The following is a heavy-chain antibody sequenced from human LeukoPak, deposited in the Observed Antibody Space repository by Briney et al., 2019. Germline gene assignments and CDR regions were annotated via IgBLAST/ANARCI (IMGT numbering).Heavy chain of an antibody. CDR2: ISAYNGNT. D-gene: IGHD3-3*01. V-gene: IGHV1-18*01. J-gene: IGHJ6*02. CDR1: GYSFTSYG. Sequence: GESLKISCKGSGYSFTSYGISWVRQAPGQGLEWMGWISAYNGNTNYAQKLQGRVTMTTDTSTSTAYMELRSLRSDDTAVYYCAREGLRFLEWLFKENNYYYYGMDVWGQGTTVTVSS. CDR3: AREGLRFLEWLFKENNYYYYGMDV.